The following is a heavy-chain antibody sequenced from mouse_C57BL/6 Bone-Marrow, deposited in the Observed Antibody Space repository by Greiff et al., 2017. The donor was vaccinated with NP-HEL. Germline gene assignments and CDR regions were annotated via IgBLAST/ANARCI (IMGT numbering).Heavy chain of an antibody. J-gene: IGHJ2*01. V-gene: IGHV1-54*01. D-gene: IGHD1-1*01. CDR3: AKRFMYYLDY. CDR1: GYAFTNYL. CDR2: INPGSGGT. Sequence: QVHVKQSGAELVRPGTSVKVSCKASGYAFTNYLTEWVKQRPGQGLEWIGVINPGSGGTNYNEKFKGKATLTADKSSSTAYMQLSSLTSEDSAVYFCAKRFMYYLDYWGQGTTLTVSS.